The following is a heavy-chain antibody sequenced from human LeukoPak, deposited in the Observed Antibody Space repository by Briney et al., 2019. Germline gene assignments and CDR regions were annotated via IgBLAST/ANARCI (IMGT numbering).Heavy chain of an antibody. J-gene: IGHJ4*02. CDR3: ARGFLVEPFDY. V-gene: IGHV1-8*03. CDR1: GYTFTSYD. Sequence: GASVKVPCKASGYTFTSYDINWVRQATGQGLEWMGWMNPNSGNTGYAQKFQGRVTITRNTSISTAYMELSSLRSEDTAVYYCARGFLVEPFDYWGQGTLVTVSS. CDR2: MNPNSGNT. D-gene: IGHD2-15*01.